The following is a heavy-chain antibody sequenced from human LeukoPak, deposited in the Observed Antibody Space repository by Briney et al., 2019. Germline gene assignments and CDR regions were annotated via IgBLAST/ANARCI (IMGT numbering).Heavy chain of an antibody. CDR3: ARLDYYDSSGYSYAFDI. CDR2: IYHSGST. CDR1: GYSISGGYY. D-gene: IGHD3-22*01. V-gene: IGHV4-38-2*01. Sequence: SETLSLTCAVSGYSISGGYYWGWIRQPPGKGLEWIGSIYHSGSTYYNPSLKSRVTISVDTSKNQFSLKLSSVTAADTAVYYCARLDYYDSSGYSYAFDIWGQGTMVTVSS. J-gene: IGHJ3*02.